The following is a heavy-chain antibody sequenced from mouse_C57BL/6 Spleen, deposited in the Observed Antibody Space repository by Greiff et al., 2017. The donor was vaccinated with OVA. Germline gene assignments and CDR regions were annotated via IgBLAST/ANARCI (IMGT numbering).Heavy chain of an antibody. D-gene: IGHD1-1*01. CDR1: GFSLTSYA. CDR3: ARKAPITTVVAPYYFDY. CDR2: IWTGGGT. Sequence: VKLMESGPGLVAPSQSLSITCTVSGFSLTSYAISWVRQPPGKGLEWLGVIWTGGGTNYNSALKSRLSISKDNSKSQVFLKMNSLQTDDTARYYCARKAPITTVVAPYYFDYWGQGTTLTVSS. V-gene: IGHV2-9-1*01. J-gene: IGHJ2*01.